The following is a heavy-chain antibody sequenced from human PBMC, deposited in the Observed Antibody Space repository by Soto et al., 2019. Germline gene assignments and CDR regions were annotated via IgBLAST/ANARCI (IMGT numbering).Heavy chain of an antibody. D-gene: IGHD5-12*01. CDR2: IRSKANSYAT. Sequence: EVQLVESGGGLVQPGGSLKLSCAASGFTFSGSAMHWVRQASGKGLEWVGRIRSKANSYATAYAASVKGRFTISRDDSKNTAYLQMNSLKTEDTAVYSCTLYDKDYWGQGTLVTVSS. V-gene: IGHV3-73*02. J-gene: IGHJ4*01. CDR3: TLYDKDY. CDR1: GFTFSGSA.